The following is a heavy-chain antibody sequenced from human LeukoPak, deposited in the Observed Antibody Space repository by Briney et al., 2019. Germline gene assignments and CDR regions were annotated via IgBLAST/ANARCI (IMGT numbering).Heavy chain of an antibody. CDR3: ARDIATVQHQD. Sequence: ASVKVSCKASGYTFTSYGISWVRQAPGQGLEWMGWISAYTGNTNHPQKFQGRVTMTTDTSTSTAYMELRSLRSDDTAVYYCARDIATVQHQDWGQGTLVTVSS. V-gene: IGHV1-18*01. CDR2: ISAYTGNT. J-gene: IGHJ4*02. D-gene: IGHD1-1*01. CDR1: GYTFTSYG.